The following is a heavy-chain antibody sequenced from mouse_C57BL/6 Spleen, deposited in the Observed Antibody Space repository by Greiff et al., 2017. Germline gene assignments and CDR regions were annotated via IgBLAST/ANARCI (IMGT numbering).Heavy chain of an antibody. J-gene: IGHJ4*01. D-gene: IGHD2-1*01. CDR2: IWSGGST. CDR1: GFSLTSYG. CDR3: ARTIYYGNYPYAMDY. V-gene: IGHV2-2*01. Sequence: VQLQQSGPGLVQPSQSLSITCTVSGFSLTSYGVHWVRQSPGKGLEWLGVIWSGGSTDYNAAFISRLSISKDNSKSQVFFKMNRLQADDTAIYYCARTIYYGNYPYAMDYWGQGTSVTVSS.